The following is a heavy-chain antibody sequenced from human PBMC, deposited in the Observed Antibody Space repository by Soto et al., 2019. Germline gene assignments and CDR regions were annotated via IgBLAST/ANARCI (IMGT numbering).Heavy chain of an antibody. Sequence: SETLSLTCTVSGGSISSGGYYWSWIRQHPGKGLEWIGYIYYSGSTYYNPSLKSRVTISVDTSKNQFSLKLSSVTAADTAVYYCARERKLMKSAFDIWVQGTMVTVSS. CDR1: GGSISSGGYY. J-gene: IGHJ3*02. CDR3: ARERKLMKSAFDI. V-gene: IGHV4-31*03. CDR2: IYYSGST. D-gene: IGHD3-16*01.